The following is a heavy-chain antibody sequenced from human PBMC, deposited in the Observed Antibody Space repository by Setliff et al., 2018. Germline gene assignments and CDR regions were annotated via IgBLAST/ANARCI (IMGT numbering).Heavy chain of an antibody. CDR2: IDTSSYWI. CDR3: ARSESCGSTHCSPYDY. V-gene: IGHV3-21*01. CDR1: GFTFTAYT. J-gene: IGHJ4*02. D-gene: IGHD2-2*01. Sequence: GGSLRLSCSASGFTFTAYTMNWVRQAPGQGLEWVASIDTSSYWIYYADSVKGRFAISRDNAENSLYLQMNSLRAEDTAVYYCARSESCGSTHCSPYDYWGQGTLVTVSS.